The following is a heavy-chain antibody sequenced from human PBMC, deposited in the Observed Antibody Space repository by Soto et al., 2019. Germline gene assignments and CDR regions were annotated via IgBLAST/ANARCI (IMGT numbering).Heavy chain of an antibody. D-gene: IGHD7-27*01. Sequence: SETLSLTCAVSAYSISSGYSWGCIRQSPGKGLEWIGSIYHSGSTYYNPSLKSRVTISLDTSKNQVSLKMSSVTAADTAVYYCARAPGDLAYYFDYWGQGIPVTVS. CDR3: ARAPGDLAYYFDY. V-gene: IGHV4-38-2*01. CDR2: IYHSGST. CDR1: AYSISSGYS. J-gene: IGHJ4*02.